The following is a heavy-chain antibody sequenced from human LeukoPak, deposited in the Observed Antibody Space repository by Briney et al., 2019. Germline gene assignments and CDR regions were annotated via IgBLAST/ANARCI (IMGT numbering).Heavy chain of an antibody. V-gene: IGHV4-38-2*02. Sequence: PSETLSLTCTVSGYSISSGYYWGWIRQPPGKGLEWIGSIYHSGSTYYNPSLKSRVTISVDTSKNQFSLKLSSVTAADTAVYYCARRWGVIVGFYRIPGAFDIWGQGTMVTVSS. CDR2: IYHSGST. J-gene: IGHJ3*02. CDR3: ARRWGVIVGFYRIPGAFDI. D-gene: IGHD3-22*01. CDR1: GYSISSGYY.